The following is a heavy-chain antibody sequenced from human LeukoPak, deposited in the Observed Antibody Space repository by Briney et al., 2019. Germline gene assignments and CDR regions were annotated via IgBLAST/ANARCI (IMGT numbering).Heavy chain of an antibody. CDR3: ANPSPPRIVGATTALDY. D-gene: IGHD1-26*01. CDR2: ISSSGSTI. Sequence: GGSLRLSCAASGFTFSSYEMNWVRQAPGKGLERVSYISSSGSTIYYADSVKGRFTISRDNAKNSLYLQMNSLRAEDTAVYYCANPSPPRIVGATTALDYWGQGTLVTVSS. J-gene: IGHJ4*02. CDR1: GFTFSSYE. V-gene: IGHV3-48*03.